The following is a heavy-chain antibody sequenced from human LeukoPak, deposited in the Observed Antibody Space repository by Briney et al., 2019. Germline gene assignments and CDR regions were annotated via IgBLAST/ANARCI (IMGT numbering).Heavy chain of an antibody. CDR2: IWYDGSNR. Sequence: GSLRLSCAASGFTFSRYGMHWVRQAPGKGLEWVAVIWYDGSNRQYVDSVKRRFTISRDNSKNTLYLQMNSLRADDTAVYYCARDFGFSPSSGYSFDYWGQGTLVTVSS. J-gene: IGHJ4*02. D-gene: IGHD6-19*01. V-gene: IGHV3-33*01. CDR3: ARDFGFSPSSGYSFDY. CDR1: GFTFSRYG.